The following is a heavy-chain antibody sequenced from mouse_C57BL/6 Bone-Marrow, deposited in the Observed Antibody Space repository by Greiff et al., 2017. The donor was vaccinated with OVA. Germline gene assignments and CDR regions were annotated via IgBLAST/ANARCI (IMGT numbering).Heavy chain of an antibody. CDR1: GYTFTSYW. Sequence: QVQLQQPGAELVKPGASVKLSCKASGYTFTSYWMQWVKQRPGQGLEWIGEIDPSDSYTNYNQQFQGKATLTVDTSSSTAYMQLSSLTSEDSAVYYCARYGSRGDAMDYWGQGTSVTVSS. CDR2: IDPSDSYT. J-gene: IGHJ4*01. D-gene: IGHD1-1*01. CDR3: ARYGSRGDAMDY. V-gene: IGHV1-50*01.